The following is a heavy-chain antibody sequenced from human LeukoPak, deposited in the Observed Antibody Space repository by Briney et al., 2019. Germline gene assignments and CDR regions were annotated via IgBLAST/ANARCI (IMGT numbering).Heavy chain of an antibody. CDR3: AKDYYGSGSLFDY. Sequence: ASVKVSCKASGYTFTDYYIRWVRQAPGQGLEWMGWINPNTGDANYAQKFQGRVTMTRDTSISTAYMELSRLRSDDTAVYYCAKDYYGSGSLFDYWGQGTLVTVSS. D-gene: IGHD3-10*01. V-gene: IGHV1-2*02. J-gene: IGHJ4*02. CDR2: INPNTGDA. CDR1: GYTFTDYY.